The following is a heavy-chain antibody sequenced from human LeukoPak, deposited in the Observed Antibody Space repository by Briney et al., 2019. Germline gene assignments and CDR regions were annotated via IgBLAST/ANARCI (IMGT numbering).Heavy chain of an antibody. V-gene: IGHV1-18*01. CDR2: ISAYNGNT. Sequence: ASVKVSCKAPGYTFTSYGISWVRQAPGQGLEWMGWISAYNGNTNYAQKLQGRVTMTTDKSTSTAYMELSSLRSEDTAVYYCASSLYYDYVWGSYRYGAFDIWGQGTMVTVSS. CDR1: GYTFTSYG. D-gene: IGHD3-16*02. J-gene: IGHJ3*02. CDR3: ASSLYYDYVWGSYRYGAFDI.